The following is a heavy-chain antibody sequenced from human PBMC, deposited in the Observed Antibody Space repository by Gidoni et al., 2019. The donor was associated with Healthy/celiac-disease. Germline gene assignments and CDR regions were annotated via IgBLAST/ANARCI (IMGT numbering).Heavy chain of an antibody. CDR3: TTIPRGSYFLGYYFDY. V-gene: IGHV3-15*01. Sequence: EVQLVESGGGLVKPGGSLRLSCAASGFTFSNAWMSWFRQAPGKGLEWVGRIKSKTDGGTTDYAAPVKGRFTISRDDSKNTLYLQMNSLKTEDTAVYYCTTIPRGSYFLGYYFDYWGQGTLVTVSS. J-gene: IGHJ4*02. CDR2: IKSKTDGGTT. CDR1: GFTFSNAW. D-gene: IGHD1-26*01.